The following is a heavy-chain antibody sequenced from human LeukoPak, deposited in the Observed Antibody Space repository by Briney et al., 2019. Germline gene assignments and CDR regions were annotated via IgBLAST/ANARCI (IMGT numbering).Heavy chain of an antibody. V-gene: IGHV4-61*08. Sequence: SETLSLTCTVSGGSISSGDYYWSWIRQPPGKGLEWIGYIYYSGSTNYNPSLKSRVTISVDTSKNQFSLKLSSVTAADTAVYYCAGYYDFWSGSPPLWGQGTMVTVSS. CDR1: GGSISSGDYY. J-gene: IGHJ3*01. CDR2: IYYSGST. D-gene: IGHD3-3*01. CDR3: AGYYDFWSGSPPL.